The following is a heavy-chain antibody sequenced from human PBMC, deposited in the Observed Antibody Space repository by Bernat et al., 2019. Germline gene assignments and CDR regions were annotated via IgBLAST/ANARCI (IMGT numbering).Heavy chain of an antibody. CDR3: ASPNSNRGYYYMDV. CDR2: ISSSGSTI. Sequence: QVQLVESGGGLVKPGGSLRLSCAASGFTFSDYYMSWIRQAPGKGLEWVSYISSSGSTIYYADSVKGRFTITRDNAKNSLYLQMNSQRAEDTAVDYCASPNSNRGYYYMDVWGKGTTVTVSS. D-gene: IGHD4-11*01. CDR1: GFTFSDYY. J-gene: IGHJ6*03. V-gene: IGHV3-11*01.